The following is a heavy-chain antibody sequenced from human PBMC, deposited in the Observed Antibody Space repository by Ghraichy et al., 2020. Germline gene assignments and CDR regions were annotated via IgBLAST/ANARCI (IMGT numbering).Heavy chain of an antibody. V-gene: IGHV3-7*01. CDR2: IKEDGSEI. CDR1: GFTFSSYW. CDR3: ARDVSSVSLKDY. Sequence: GGSLRLSCAASGFTFSSYWMSWVRQAPGKGLDWVANIKEDGSEIYYADSVKGRFTISRDNAKNSLYLQMNSLRAEDTAVYYCARDVSSVSLKDYWGQGTLVTVSS. D-gene: IGHD6-19*01. J-gene: IGHJ4*02.